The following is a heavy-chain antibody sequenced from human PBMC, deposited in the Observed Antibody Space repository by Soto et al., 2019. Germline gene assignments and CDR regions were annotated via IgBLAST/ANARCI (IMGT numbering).Heavy chain of an antibody. J-gene: IGHJ5*02. V-gene: IGHV4-4*07. D-gene: IGHD1-26*01. CDR3: AIGGRRYQPLLYWFDP. CDR1: GGSISSYY. Sequence: PSETLSLTCTVSGGSISSYYVSWIRQSAGKGLEWIGRIDTSGTTNYNPSLKSRVTMSVDASKNHFSLTLSSVTAADTAVYYCAIGGRRYQPLLYWFDPWGQGTLVTVSS. CDR2: IDTSGTT.